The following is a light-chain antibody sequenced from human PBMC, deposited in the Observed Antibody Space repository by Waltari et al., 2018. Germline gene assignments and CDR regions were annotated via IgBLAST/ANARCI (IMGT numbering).Light chain of an antibody. CDR3: CSYAGGVTYV. V-gene: IGLV2-23*01. Sequence: QSALTQPASVSGSPGQSITISCTGTSSDIGKFNHVPWYQQHPGKAPKLIIFEDDKRPFGVSSRFSASKSGNTASLIIAGLQVDDEADYFCCSYAGGVTYVFGAGTKVTVL. CDR1: SSDIGKFNH. CDR2: EDD. J-gene: IGLJ1*01.